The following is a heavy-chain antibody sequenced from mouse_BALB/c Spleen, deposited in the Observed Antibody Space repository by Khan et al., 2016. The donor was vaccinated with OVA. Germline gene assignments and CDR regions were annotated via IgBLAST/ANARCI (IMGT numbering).Heavy chain of an antibody. CDR1: GYSITSDYA. D-gene: IGHD1-1*01. Sequence: EVKLEESGPGLVKPSQSLSLTCTVTGYSITSDYAWNWIRQLPGNKLEWMAYISYSGSTSYHPSLKSRVSITRDTSKNQFFLALNSVTTEDTATYYCARRYYYGPWYFDVWGAGTTVTVSS. CDR2: ISYSGST. CDR3: ARRYYYGPWYFDV. V-gene: IGHV3-2*02. J-gene: IGHJ1*01.